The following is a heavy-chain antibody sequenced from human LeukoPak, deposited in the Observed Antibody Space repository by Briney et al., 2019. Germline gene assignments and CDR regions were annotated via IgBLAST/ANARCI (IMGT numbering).Heavy chain of an antibody. D-gene: IGHD3-3*01. Sequence: PGGSLRLPCAASGFTFSSYSMNWFRQAPGKGLEWVSSISSSSSYIYYADSVKGRFTISRDNAKNSLYLQMNSLRAEDTAVYYCARVATFGVVIGFDYWGQGTLVTVSS. J-gene: IGHJ4*02. CDR3: ARVATFGVVIGFDY. CDR2: ISSSSSYI. V-gene: IGHV3-21*01. CDR1: GFTFSSYS.